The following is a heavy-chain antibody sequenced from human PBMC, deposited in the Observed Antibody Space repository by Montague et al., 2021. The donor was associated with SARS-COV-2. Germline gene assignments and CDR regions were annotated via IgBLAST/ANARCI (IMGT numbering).Heavy chain of an antibody. J-gene: IGHJ6*02. Sequence: SLRLSCAASGFSFSSYGMHWVRQAPGKGLEWVAATWYDGSNKYYADSVKGRLTISRDNSKNTLSLQMNSLRAEDTAVYYCAKDHQNYYGSGSYYNYYYNGMDVWGQGTTVTVSS. D-gene: IGHD3-10*01. CDR1: GFSFSSYG. CDR2: TWYDGSNK. CDR3: AKDHQNYYGSGSYYNYYYNGMDV. V-gene: IGHV3-33*06.